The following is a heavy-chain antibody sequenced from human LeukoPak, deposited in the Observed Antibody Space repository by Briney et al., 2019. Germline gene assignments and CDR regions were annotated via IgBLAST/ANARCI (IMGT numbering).Heavy chain of an antibody. Sequence: ASVKVSCMASGYTFTGYYLHWVRQAPGQGLEWMGWINPNSGATNYAQKSQGRVTMTRDRSISTACMELSRLRSDDTAVYYCATTESGSYYPLDYWGQGTLVTVSS. J-gene: IGHJ4*02. CDR1: GYTFTGYY. CDR3: ATTESGSYYPLDY. CDR2: INPNSGAT. D-gene: IGHD1-26*01. V-gene: IGHV1-2*02.